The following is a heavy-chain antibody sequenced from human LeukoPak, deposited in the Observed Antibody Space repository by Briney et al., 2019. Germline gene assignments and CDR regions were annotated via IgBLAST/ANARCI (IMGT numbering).Heavy chain of an antibody. V-gene: IGHV4-38-2*01. J-gene: IGHJ4*02. CDR3: GRQDYSNYVDY. CDR2: IYHIGST. D-gene: IGHD4-11*01. CDR1: GYSISSGYY. Sequence: SETLSLTCAASGYSISSGYYWGWIRQPPGKGLEWIGSIYHIGSTYYNPSLKSRVTISVDTSKNRFSLKLSSVTAADTAVYYCGRQDYSNYVDYWGQGILVTVSS.